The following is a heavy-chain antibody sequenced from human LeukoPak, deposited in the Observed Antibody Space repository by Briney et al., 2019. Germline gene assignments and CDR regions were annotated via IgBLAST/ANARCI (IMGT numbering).Heavy chain of an antibody. D-gene: IGHD2-2*01. Sequence: ASVKLSCKASGYTFTSYGISWVRQAPGQGLEWMGWISAYNGNKNYAQKLQGRVTMTTNTSTSTAYMELRSLRSDDTAVYYCARVGDDIVVVPAATEDYYYYYGMDVWGKGTTVTVSS. J-gene: IGHJ6*04. CDR1: GYTFTSYG. CDR2: ISAYNGNK. V-gene: IGHV1-18*04. CDR3: ARVGDDIVVVPAATEDYYYYYGMDV.